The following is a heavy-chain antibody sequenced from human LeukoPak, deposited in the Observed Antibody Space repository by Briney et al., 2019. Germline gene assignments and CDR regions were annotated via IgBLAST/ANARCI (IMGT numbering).Heavy chain of an antibody. CDR1: GGSISSYY. CDR3: ARRTNYYDSSGYSGAFDI. CDR2: IYYSGGT. D-gene: IGHD3-22*01. J-gene: IGHJ3*02. V-gene: IGHV4-59*01. Sequence: SETLSLTCTVSGGSISSYYWSWIRQPPGKGLEWIGYIYYSGGTNYNPSLKSRVTISVDTSKNQFSLKLSSVTAADTAVYYCARRTNYYDSSGYSGAFDIWGQGTMVTVSS.